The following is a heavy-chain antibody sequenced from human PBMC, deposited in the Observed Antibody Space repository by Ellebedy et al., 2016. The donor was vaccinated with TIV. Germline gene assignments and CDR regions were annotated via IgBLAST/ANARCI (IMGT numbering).Heavy chain of an antibody. CDR2: INPSDGDT. CDR3: ARTPRIAARYPYEY. D-gene: IGHD6-6*01. J-gene: IGHJ4*02. V-gene: IGHV1-46*01. Sequence: ASVKVSXKASGYTFTSYYLHWVRQAPGQRLEWMGIINPSDGDTRYAQKFQGRVTMTRDTSTSRVYMELSSLRSDGAAVYYCARTPRIAARYPYEYWGQGTLVTVSS. CDR1: GYTFTSYY.